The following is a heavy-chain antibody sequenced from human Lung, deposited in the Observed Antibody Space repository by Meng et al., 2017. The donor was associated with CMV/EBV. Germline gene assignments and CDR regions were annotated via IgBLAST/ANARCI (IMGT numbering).Heavy chain of an antibody. J-gene: IGHJ6*02. CDR3: ARADYLLVHYYYYGMDV. CDR1: GYTFTSYG. Sequence: SVKVSXKASGYTFTSYGISWVRQAPGQGLEWMGWNSAYNGNTNYAQKFQGRVTMTTDASTSTAYMELRSLRSDDTAMYFCARADYLLVHYYYYGMDVWGQGTTVTFSS. CDR2: NSAYNGNT. D-gene: IGHD4/OR15-4a*01. V-gene: IGHV1-18*01.